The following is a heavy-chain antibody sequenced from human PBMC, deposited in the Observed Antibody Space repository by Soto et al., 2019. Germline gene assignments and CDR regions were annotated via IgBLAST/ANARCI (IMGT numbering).Heavy chain of an antibody. CDR3: ARDNRSGWWNYYDYGMDV. CDR2: INPNGGST. CDR1: GYTFTSYY. D-gene: IGHD6-19*01. V-gene: IGHV1-46*01. Sequence: QVQLVQSGAEVKKPGASVKVSCKASGYTFTSYYMHWVRQAPGQGLEWMGIINPNGGSTSYAQKFQGRVNMTRDTPSSTVYMELSSLRSEDTAVYYCARDNRSGWWNYYDYGMDVWGQGTTVTVSS. J-gene: IGHJ6*02.